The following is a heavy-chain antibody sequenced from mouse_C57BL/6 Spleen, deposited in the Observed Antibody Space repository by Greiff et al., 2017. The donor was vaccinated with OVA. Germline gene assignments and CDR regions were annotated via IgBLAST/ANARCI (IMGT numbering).Heavy chain of an antibody. V-gene: IGHV1-26*01. CDR1: GYTFTDSY. CDR2: INPNNGGT. CDR3: ARSYYGNYEGYWYFDV. J-gene: IGHJ1*03. D-gene: IGHD2-10*01. Sequence: VQLQQSGPELVKPGASVKISCKASGYTFTDSYMNWVKQSHGKSLEWIGDINPNNGGTSYTQKFKGKATLTVDKSSRTAYMELRSLTSEDSAVYYCARSYYGNYEGYWYFDVWGTGTTVTVSS.